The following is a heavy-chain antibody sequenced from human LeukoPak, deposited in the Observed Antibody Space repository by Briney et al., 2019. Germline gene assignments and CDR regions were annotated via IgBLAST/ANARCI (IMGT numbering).Heavy chain of an antibody. Sequence: PSETLSLTCTVSGGSITSSSYYWGWIRQPPGKGLEWIGNIFYSGSTYYNPSLKSRVTISVDTSKNQFSLKLSSVTAADTAVYYCARRAYSSYFDYWGQGTLVTVSS. CDR2: IFYSGST. J-gene: IGHJ4*02. CDR1: GGSITSSSYY. V-gene: IGHV4-39*01. D-gene: IGHD4-11*01. CDR3: ARRAYSSYFDY.